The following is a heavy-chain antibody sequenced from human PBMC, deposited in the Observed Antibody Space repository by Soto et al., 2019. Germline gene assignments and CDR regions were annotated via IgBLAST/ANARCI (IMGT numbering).Heavy chain of an antibody. CDR2: ISGSGGST. J-gene: IGHJ5*02. CDR1: GFTFSSYA. V-gene: IGHV3-23*01. CDR3: ARGAAVTGGHNLFDP. Sequence: GGSLRLSCAASGFTFSSYAMSWVRQAPGKGLEWVSAISGSGGSTYYADSVKGRFTISRDNSKNTLYLQMNSLRAEDTAMYYCARGAAVTGGHNLFDPWGQGTLVTVS. D-gene: IGHD6-19*01.